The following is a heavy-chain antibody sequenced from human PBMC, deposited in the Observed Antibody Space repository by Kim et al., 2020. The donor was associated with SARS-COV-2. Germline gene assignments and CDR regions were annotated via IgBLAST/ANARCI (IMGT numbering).Heavy chain of an antibody. J-gene: IGHJ6*02. V-gene: IGHV4-39*07. CDR2: IYYSGST. CDR1: GGSISSSSYY. D-gene: IGHD3-10*01. CDR3: ARVNRGGGSGKWGAPHYYGMDV. Sequence: SETLSLTCTVSGGSISSSSYYWGWIRQPPGKGLEWIGSIYYSGSTYYNPSLKSRVTISVDTSKNQFSLKLSSVTAADTAVYYCARVNRGGGSGKWGAPHYYGMDVWGQGTTVTVSS.